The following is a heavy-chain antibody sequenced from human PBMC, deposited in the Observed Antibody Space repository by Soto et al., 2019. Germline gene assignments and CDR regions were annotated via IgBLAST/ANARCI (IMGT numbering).Heavy chain of an antibody. D-gene: IGHD6-6*01. CDR3: ARRARPDFYYMDV. J-gene: IGHJ6*03. CDR2: ISSNGVGT. CDR1: GFTLSGCA. Sequence: GGSLRLSCAASGFTLSGCAMDWVRQAPGKGLEYVSGISSNGVGTYYANSVQGRFTISRDNSKNTVYLQMGSLRPEDMAVYYCARRARPDFYYMDVWGKGTTVTVS. V-gene: IGHV3-64*01.